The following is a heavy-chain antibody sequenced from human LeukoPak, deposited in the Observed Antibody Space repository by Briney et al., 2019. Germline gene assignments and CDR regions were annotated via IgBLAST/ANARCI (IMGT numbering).Heavy chain of an antibody. Sequence: ASAKVSCKACGYTFTSYVINWGRQATGQGLEWMGWMNPNSGNTGYAQKFQGRVTRTRNTSISTTYMELSSLRSADTDVYYCARGDGGFLEWQPSNYMDVWGKGTTVTVSS. D-gene: IGHD3-3*01. CDR2: MNPNSGNT. V-gene: IGHV1-8*01. CDR3: ARGDGGFLEWQPSNYMDV. CDR1: GYTFTSYV. J-gene: IGHJ6*03.